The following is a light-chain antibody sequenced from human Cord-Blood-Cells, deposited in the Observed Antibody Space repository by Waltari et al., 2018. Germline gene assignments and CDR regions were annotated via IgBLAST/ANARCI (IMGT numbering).Light chain of an antibody. Sequence: QSALTQPASVSGSTGQSITISCTGTSSAVGSYNLVSWYQQQPGKAPKPMIYEGSKLPSGVSNRFSGSKSGNTASLTISGLQAEDEADYYCCSYAGSSTWVFGGGTKLTVL. CDR2: EGS. CDR1: SSAVGSYNL. V-gene: IGLV2-23*01. J-gene: IGLJ3*02. CDR3: CSYAGSSTWV.